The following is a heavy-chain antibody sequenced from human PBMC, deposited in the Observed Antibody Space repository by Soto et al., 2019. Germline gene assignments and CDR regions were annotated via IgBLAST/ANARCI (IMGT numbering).Heavy chain of an antibody. D-gene: IGHD2-8*01. CDR3: ARAEDCTNGVCIYNWFDP. CDR1: GYTYTNYG. CDR2: ISTYNGNT. J-gene: IGHJ5*02. V-gene: IGHV1-18*01. Sequence: QVQLVQSGAEVKKPGASVKVSCKTSGYTYTNYGISWVREAPGQGLEWLGWISTYNGNTNYAQKFQGRVTMTTDTSTTTAYMDLRSLRSDDTAVYYCARAEDCTNGVCIYNWFDPWGQGTLVTVSS.